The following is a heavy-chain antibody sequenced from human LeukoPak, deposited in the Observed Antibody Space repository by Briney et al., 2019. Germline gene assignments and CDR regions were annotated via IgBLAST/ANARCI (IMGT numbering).Heavy chain of an antibody. CDR2: IYTSGST. J-gene: IGHJ4*02. D-gene: IGHD3-10*01. CDR1: GGSISSYY. Sequence: SETLSLTCTVSGGSISSYYWSWIRQPAGKGLEWIGRIYTSGSTNYNPSLKSRVTMSVDTSKNQFSLKLSSVTAADTAVYYCARGRYYYGSGMGFDYWGQGTLVTVSS. V-gene: IGHV4-4*07. CDR3: ARGRYYYGSGMGFDY.